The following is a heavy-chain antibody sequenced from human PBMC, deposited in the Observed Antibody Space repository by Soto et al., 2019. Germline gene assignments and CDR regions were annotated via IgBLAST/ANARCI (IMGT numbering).Heavy chain of an antibody. CDR3: AKDIVRTMVRGVINPYRPNWFDP. CDR2: ISYDGSNK. Sequence: GGSLRLSCAASGFTFSSYGMHWVRQAPGKGLEWVAVISYDGSNKYYADSVKGRFTISRDNSKNTLYLQMNSLRAEDTAVYYCAKDIVRTMVRGVINPYRPNWFDPWGQGTLVTSPQ. CDR1: GFTFSSYG. D-gene: IGHD3-10*01. V-gene: IGHV3-30*18. J-gene: IGHJ5*02.